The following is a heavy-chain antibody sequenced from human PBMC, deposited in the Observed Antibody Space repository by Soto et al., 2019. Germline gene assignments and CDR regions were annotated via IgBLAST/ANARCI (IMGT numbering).Heavy chain of an antibody. CDR2: ISYDGSNK. CDR1: GFTFSSYG. D-gene: IGHD4-17*01. CDR3: AKVKFPHLYGEYVLPDY. V-gene: IGHV3-30*18. Sequence: QVQLVESGGGVVQPGRSLRLSCAASGFTFSSYGMHWVRQAPGKGLEWVAVISYDGSNKYYADSVKGRFTISRDNSKNTLYLQMNSLRAEDTAVYYCAKVKFPHLYGEYVLPDYWGQGTLVTVSS. J-gene: IGHJ4*02.